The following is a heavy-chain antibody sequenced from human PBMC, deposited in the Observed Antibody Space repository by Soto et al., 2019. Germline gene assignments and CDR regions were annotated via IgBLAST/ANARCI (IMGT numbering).Heavy chain of an antibody. Sequence: ASVKVSCKTSGYTFTDYDINWVRQATGQGLEWIGWMNPNSGETGYAQKFQGGVTMTRSASLSTAYLELSSLRSEDTAVYYCARVAVAARPRWYNWFDPWGRGTLVTVSS. D-gene: IGHD2-15*01. V-gene: IGHV1-8*01. CDR1: GYTFTDYD. CDR2: MNPNSGET. J-gene: IGHJ5*02. CDR3: ARVAVAARPRWYNWFDP.